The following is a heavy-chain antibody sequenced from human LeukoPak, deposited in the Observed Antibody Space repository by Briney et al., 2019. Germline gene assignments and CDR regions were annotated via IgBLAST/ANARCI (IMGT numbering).Heavy chain of an antibody. V-gene: IGHV4-34*01. D-gene: IGHD3-10*01. CDR2: INHSGST. CDR1: GGSFSGYY. Sequence: SETLSLTCAVYGGSFSGYYWSWIRQPPGKGLEWIGEINHSGSTDYNPSLKSRVTISVDTSKNQFSLKLSSVTAADTAVYYCARGRVGWFDPWGQGTLVTVSS. CDR3: ARGRVGWFDP. J-gene: IGHJ5*02.